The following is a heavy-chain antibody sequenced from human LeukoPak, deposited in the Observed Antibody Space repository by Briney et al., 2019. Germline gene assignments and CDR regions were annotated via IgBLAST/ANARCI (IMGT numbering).Heavy chain of an antibody. J-gene: IGHJ4*02. V-gene: IGHV1-2*02. CDR2: INPNSGGT. CDR3: ARDLRPAGYQLLSLFFDY. D-gene: IGHD2-2*01. Sequence: ASVKVSCKASGYTFTGFSMHWVRQAPGQGLEWMGWINPNSGGTNYAQKFQGRVTMTRDTSISTAYMELSRLRSDDTAVYYCARDLRPAGYQLLSLFFDYWGQGTLVTVSS. CDR1: GYTFTGFS.